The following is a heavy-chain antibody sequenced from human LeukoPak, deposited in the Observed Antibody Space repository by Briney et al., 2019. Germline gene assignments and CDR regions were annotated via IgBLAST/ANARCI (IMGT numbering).Heavy chain of an antibody. CDR1: GFTFSSYG. J-gene: IGHJ4*02. CDR3: AKSYGDNGGIDY. CDR2: ISYDGSNK. V-gene: IGHV3-30*18. Sequence: GGSLRLSCAASGFTFSSYGMHWVRQAPGKGLEWVAVISYDGSNKYYADSVKSRFTISRDNSKNTLYLQMNSLRAEDTAVYYCAKSYGDNGGIDYWGQGTLVTVSS. D-gene: IGHD4-17*01.